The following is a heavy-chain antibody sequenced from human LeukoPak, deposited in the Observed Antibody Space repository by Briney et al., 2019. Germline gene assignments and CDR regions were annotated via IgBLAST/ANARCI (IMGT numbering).Heavy chain of an antibody. CDR2: VYYSGNT. Sequence: SETLSPTCTVSGGSISSNYWWSWVRQPPGKGLEWIGEVYYSGNTNYNPSLKSRVTISLDRSKNQFSLNLNSVTAADTAVYYCAREQPHYSYDTSGYPYYFDIWGQGTLVTVSS. CDR3: AREQPHYSYDTSGYPYYFDI. J-gene: IGHJ4*02. V-gene: IGHV4-4*02. CDR1: GGSISSNYW. D-gene: IGHD3-22*01.